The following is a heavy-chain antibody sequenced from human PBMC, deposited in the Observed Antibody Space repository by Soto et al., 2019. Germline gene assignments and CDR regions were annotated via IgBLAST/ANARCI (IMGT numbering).Heavy chain of an antibody. CDR1: GGTFSRYA. D-gene: IGHD2-15*01. Sequence: QVQLVQSGAEVKKPGSSVKVSCKASGGTFSRYAISWVRQAPGQVLEWMGGIIPIFGTANYAQKFQGRVTITSDESTSTAYMELSSLRSEDTAVYYCARAPNGGNTLNWFDPWGQGTLVTVSS. CDR3: ARAPNGGNTLNWFDP. J-gene: IGHJ5*02. CDR2: IIPIFGTA. V-gene: IGHV1-69*01.